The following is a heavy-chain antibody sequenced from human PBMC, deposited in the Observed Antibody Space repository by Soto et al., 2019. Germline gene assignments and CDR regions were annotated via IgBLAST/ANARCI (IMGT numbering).Heavy chain of an antibody. CDR1: GGSINSGGYS. CDR2: IYHSGST. Sequence: SETLSLTCAVPGGSINSGGYSWSWIRQPPGKCLEWIGYIYHSGSTYYNPSLKSRVTISVDRSKNQFSLKLCSVTAADTAVYYCARVPDRWGQGTLVT. V-gene: IGHV4-30-2*01. D-gene: IGHD2-2*01. J-gene: IGHJ5*02. CDR3: ARVPDR.